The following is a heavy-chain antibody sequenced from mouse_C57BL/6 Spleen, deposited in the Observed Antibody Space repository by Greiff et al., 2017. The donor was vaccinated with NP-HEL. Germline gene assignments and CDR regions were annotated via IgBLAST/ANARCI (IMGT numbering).Heavy chain of an antibody. D-gene: IGHD2-1*01. Sequence: EVNVVESGGGLVKPGGSLKLSCAASGFTFSDYGMHWVRQAPEKGLEWVAYISSGSSTIYYADTVKGRFTISRDNAKNTLFLQMTSLRSEDTAMYYCATIYYGNYVGYAMDYWGQGTSVTVSS. V-gene: IGHV5-17*01. CDR3: ATIYYGNYVGYAMDY. CDR2: ISSGSSTI. J-gene: IGHJ4*01. CDR1: GFTFSDYG.